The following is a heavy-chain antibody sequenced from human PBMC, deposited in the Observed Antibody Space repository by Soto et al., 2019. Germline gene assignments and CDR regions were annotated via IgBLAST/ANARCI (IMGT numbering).Heavy chain of an antibody. CDR1: GYSISSGYY. CDR2: INHSGST. V-gene: IGHV4-38-2*01. Sequence: KPSETLSLTCAVSGYSISSGYYWGWIRQPPGKGLEWSGSINHSGSTNYNPSLKSRVTISVDTSKNQFSLKLSSVTAADTAVYYCARGEIAAAGTTYYFDYWGQGTLVTVSS. CDR3: ARGEIAAAGTTYYFDY. D-gene: IGHD6-13*01. J-gene: IGHJ4*02.